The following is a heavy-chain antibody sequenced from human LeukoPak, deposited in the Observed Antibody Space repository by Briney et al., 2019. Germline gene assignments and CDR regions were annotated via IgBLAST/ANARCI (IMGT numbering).Heavy chain of an antibody. J-gene: IGHJ6*03. CDR3: ARAGSSGWYYYYYYMDV. D-gene: IGHD6-19*01. Sequence: GGSLRLSCAASGFTFSSYAMSWVRQAPGKGLEWVSAISGSGGSTYYADSVKGRFTISRDNSKNTLYLQMNSLRAEDTAVYYCARAGSSGWYYYYYYMDVWGKGTTVTVSS. CDR1: GFTFSSYA. CDR2: ISGSGGST. V-gene: IGHV3-23*01.